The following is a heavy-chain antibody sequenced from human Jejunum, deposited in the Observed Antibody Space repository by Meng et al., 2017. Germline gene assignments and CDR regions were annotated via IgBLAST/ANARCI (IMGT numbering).Heavy chain of an antibody. CDR3: AHAPSGNERLDFDF. CDR2: IYWDDDN. D-gene: IGHD1-1*01. V-gene: IGHV2-5*02. Sequence: ITLKAVGPTQGNSTQTLPLTCTFAGCSRSSSGLAGGGIRQSPGKALVGLALIYWDDDNRYSPSLKSRLTITKNTTKNQAFLTMTNILPVDTGTYYCAHAPSGNERLDFDFWGQGTLVTVSS. CDR1: GCSRSSSGLA. J-gene: IGHJ4*02.